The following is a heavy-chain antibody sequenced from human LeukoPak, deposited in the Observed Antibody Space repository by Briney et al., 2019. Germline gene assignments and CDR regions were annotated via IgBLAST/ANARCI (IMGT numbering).Heavy chain of an antibody. Sequence: TVNVSCKTSGFRFTIFSTQWVREARGQGLECMGGIVVLGGTTNFAQKFQVRISVLKTMSTSTVYLHLSMLPPEDRAVFSCAVARGQIPWTGLGAWGQGTLISVSS. J-gene: IGHJ5*02. D-gene: IGHD3/OR15-3a*01. CDR3: AVARGQIPWTGLGA. CDR1: GFRFTIFS. CDR2: IVVLGGTT. V-gene: IGHV1-58*02.